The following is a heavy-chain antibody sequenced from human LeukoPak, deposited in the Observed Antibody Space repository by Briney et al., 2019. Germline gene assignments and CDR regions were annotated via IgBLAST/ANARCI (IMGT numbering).Heavy chain of an antibody. CDR2: INTDGSMT. V-gene: IGHV3-74*01. Sequence: GGSLRLSCAASGFTSSDYWMHWVRQVPGKGLVWVSRINTDGSMTHYADSVKGRFTISRDNAKNSLYLQMNSLRAEDTAVYYCAGDSSGYPRWGQGTLVTVSS. D-gene: IGHD3-22*01. CDR1: GFTSSDYW. CDR3: AGDSSGYPR. J-gene: IGHJ4*02.